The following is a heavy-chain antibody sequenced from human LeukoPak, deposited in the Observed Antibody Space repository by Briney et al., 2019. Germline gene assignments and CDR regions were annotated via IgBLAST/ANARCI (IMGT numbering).Heavy chain of an antibody. CDR1: GGTFSSYA. V-gene: IGHV1-69*06. D-gene: IGHD3-9*01. J-gene: IGHJ4*02. CDR2: IIPIFGTA. Sequence: GASVKVSCKASGGTFSSYAISWVRQAPGQGLEWMGGIIPIFGTANYAQKFQGRVTITADKSTSTAYMELSSLRSEDTAVYYCARGKVDYDILTGYSPPDYWGQGTLVTVSS. CDR3: ARGKVDYDILTGYSPPDY.